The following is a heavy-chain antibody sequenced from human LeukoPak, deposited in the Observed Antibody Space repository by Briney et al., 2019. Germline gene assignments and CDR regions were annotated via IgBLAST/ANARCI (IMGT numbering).Heavy chain of an antibody. CDR3: ARGGERWLQLDYFDY. CDR2: IYYSGST. V-gene: IGHV4-59*01. D-gene: IGHD5-24*01. CDR1: GGSISSYY. J-gene: IGHJ4*02. Sequence: PSETLSLTCTVSGGSISSYYWSWIRQPPGKGLEWIGYIYYSGSTNYNPSLKSRVTISVDTSKNQFSLKLSSVTAADTAVYYCARGGERWLQLDYFDYWGQGTLVTVSS.